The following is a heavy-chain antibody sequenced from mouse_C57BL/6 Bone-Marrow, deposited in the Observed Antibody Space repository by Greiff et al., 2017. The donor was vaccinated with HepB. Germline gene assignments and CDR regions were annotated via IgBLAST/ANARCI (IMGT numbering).Heavy chain of an antibody. CDR2: ISSGSSTI. D-gene: IGHD1-1*01. CDR1: GFTFSDYG. CDR3: ARTHYGSSWYFDY. J-gene: IGHJ2*01. V-gene: IGHV5-17*01. Sequence: DVKLVESGGGLVKPGGSLKLSCAASGFTFSDYGMHWVRQAPEKGLEWVAYISSGSSTIYYADTVKGRFTISRDNAKNTLFLQMTSLRSEDTAMYYCARTHYGSSWYFDYWGQGTTLTVSS.